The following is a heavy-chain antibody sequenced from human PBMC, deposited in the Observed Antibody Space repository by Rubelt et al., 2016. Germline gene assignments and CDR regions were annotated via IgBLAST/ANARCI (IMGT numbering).Heavy chain of an antibody. CDR2: INHSGST. Sequence: QVQLQQWGAGLLKPSETLSLTCAVYGGSFSGYYWSWIRQPPGKGLEWIGEINHSGSTNYNPSLKCGVTILVETSKSQVSLKLSAVTAADTAVDDCARGVGYGGNSNWFDPWGQGTLVTVSS. V-gene: IGHV4-34*01. J-gene: IGHJ5*02. D-gene: IGHD4-23*01. CDR3: ARGVGYGGNSNWFDP. CDR1: GGSFSGYY.